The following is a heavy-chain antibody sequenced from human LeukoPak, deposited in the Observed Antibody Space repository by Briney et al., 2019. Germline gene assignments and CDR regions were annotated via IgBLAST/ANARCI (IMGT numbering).Heavy chain of an antibody. V-gene: IGHV1-69*05. CDR2: IIPIFGTA. D-gene: IGHD2-2*01. CDR1: GGTFSSYA. CDR3: ARATLVPAAIEVVPYYYMDV. J-gene: IGHJ6*03. Sequence: SVKVSCKASGGTFSSYAISWVRQAPGQGLEWMGGIIPIFGTANYAQKFQGRVTITTDESTSTAYMELSSLRSEDTAVYYCARATLVPAAIEVVPYYYMDVWGKGTTVTGSS.